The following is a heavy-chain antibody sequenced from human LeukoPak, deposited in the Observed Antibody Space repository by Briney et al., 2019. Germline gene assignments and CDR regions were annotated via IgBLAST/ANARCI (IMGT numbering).Heavy chain of an antibody. CDR2: ISYDGSNK. J-gene: IGHJ6*02. D-gene: IGHD3-10*01. Sequence: PGGSLRLSCAASGFTFSSYGMHWVRQAPGKGLEWVAVISYDGSNKYYADSVKGRFTISRDNSKNTLYLQMNSLRAEDTAVYYCARDPLWFGELIRYYYYGMDVWGQGTTVTVSS. CDR3: ARDPLWFGELIRYYYYGMDV. CDR1: GFTFSSYG. V-gene: IGHV3-30*03.